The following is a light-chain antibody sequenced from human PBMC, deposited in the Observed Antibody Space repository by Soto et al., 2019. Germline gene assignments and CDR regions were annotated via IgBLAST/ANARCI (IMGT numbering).Light chain of an antibody. J-gene: IGLJ1*01. Sequence: QSALTQPASVSGSPGQSITISCTGTSTDVGGYKYVSWYQQHPGTAPKLMIYEVSNRPSGVSNRFSGSKSGNTASLTISGLQAEDEADYFCSSYTSSSLYVFGTWTKLTFL. CDR1: STDVGGYKY. V-gene: IGLV2-14*01. CDR2: EVS. CDR3: SSYTSSSLYV.